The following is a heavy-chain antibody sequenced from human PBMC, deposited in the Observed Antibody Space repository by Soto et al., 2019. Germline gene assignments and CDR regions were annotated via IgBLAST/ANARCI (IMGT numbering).Heavy chain of an antibody. Sequence: GGSLRLSCAASGFTFSSYAMHWVRQAPGKGLEWVAVISYDGSNKYYADSVKGRFTISRDNSKNTLYLQMNSLRAEDTAVYYCARAMVPPWYYGMDVWGQGTTVTVSS. CDR2: ISYDGSNK. V-gene: IGHV3-30-3*01. CDR3: ARAMVPPWYYGMDV. D-gene: IGHD3-10*01. J-gene: IGHJ6*02. CDR1: GFTFSSYA.